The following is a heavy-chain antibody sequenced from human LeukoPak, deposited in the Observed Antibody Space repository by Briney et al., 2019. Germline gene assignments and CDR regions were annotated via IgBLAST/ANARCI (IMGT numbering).Heavy chain of an antibody. J-gene: IGHJ4*02. CDR3: AKDLTKSAIFGVVIDY. D-gene: IGHD3-3*01. V-gene: IGHV3-23*01. CDR2: ISGSGGST. CDR1: GFTFSSYA. Sequence: GGSLTLSCAASGFTFSSYAMSWVRQAPGKGLEWVSAISGSGGSTYDADSVKGRFTISRDNSKNTLYLQMNSLRAEDTAVYYCAKDLTKSAIFGVVIDYWGQGTLVTVSS.